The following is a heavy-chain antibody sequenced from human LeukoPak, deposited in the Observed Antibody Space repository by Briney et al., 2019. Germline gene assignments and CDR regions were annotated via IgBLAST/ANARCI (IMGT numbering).Heavy chain of an antibody. CDR2: IYSGGST. CDR1: GFTVSSNY. D-gene: IGHD3-10*01. V-gene: IGHV3-66*01. J-gene: IGHJ6*02. Sequence: PGGSLRLSCAASGFTVSSNYMSWVRQAPRKGLEWVSVIYSGGSTYYADSVKGRFTISRDNSKNTLYLQMNSLRAEDTAVYYCARDTGTTYYYGSGSSDGMDVWGQGTTVTVSS. CDR3: ARDTGTTYYYGSGSSDGMDV.